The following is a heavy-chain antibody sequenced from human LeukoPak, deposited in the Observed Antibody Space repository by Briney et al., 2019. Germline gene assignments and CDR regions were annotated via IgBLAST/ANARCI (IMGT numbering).Heavy chain of an antibody. Sequence: GGSLRLSCAASGFTFDDYAMHWVRQAPGKGLEWVSLISWDGGSTYYADSVKGRFTISRDNSKNSLYLQMNSLRAEDTALYYCAKDSRLFGVGIRVVGAFDIWDQGTMVTVSS. CDR2: ISWDGGST. J-gene: IGHJ3*02. CDR1: GFTFDDYA. CDR3: AKDSRLFGVGIRVVGAFDI. D-gene: IGHD3-3*01. V-gene: IGHV3-43D*04.